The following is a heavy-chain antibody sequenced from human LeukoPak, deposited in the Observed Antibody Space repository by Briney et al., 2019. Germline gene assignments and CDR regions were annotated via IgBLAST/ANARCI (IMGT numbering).Heavy chain of an antibody. CDR2: IYYSGST. J-gene: IGHJ4*02. CDR1: GGSISSGDYY. Sequence: SETLSLTCTVSGGSISSGDYYWSWIRQPPGKGLEWIGYIYYSGSTYYNPSLKSRVTISVDTSKNQFSLKLSSVTAADTAVYYCARGGDWNDLDYWGQGTLVTVSS. CDR3: ARGGDWNDLDY. D-gene: IGHD1-1*01. V-gene: IGHV4-30-4*08.